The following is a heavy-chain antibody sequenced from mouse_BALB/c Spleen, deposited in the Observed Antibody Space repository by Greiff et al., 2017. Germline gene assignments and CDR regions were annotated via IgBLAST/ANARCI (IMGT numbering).Heavy chain of an antibody. Sequence: QVQLKESGPGLVAPSQSLSLTCTVSGFSLTSYGVHWVRQPPGKGLEWLGVIWAGGSTNYNSALMSRLSISKDNSKSQVFLKMNSLQTDDTAMYYCARGGFYGNYLAYWGQGTLVTVSA. J-gene: IGHJ3*01. CDR1: GFSLTSYG. D-gene: IGHD2-1*01. CDR2: IWAGGST. V-gene: IGHV2-9*02. CDR3: ARGGFYGNYLAY.